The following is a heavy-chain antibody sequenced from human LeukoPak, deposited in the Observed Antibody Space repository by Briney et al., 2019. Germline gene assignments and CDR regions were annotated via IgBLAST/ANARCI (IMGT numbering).Heavy chain of an antibody. V-gene: IGHV3-30*02. CDR1: GFTFNNYG. CDR2: IRYDGSNT. J-gene: IGHJ4*02. CDR3: AKDGTSYYYIYY. Sequence: GGSLRLSCAAPGFTFNNYGMHWVRQAPGKGLEWLAFIRYDGSNTYYADSVKGRFTVSRDDSKNTLYLQMNSLRGDDTAVYYCAKDGTSYYYIYYWGQGTLVTVSS. D-gene: IGHD2/OR15-2a*01.